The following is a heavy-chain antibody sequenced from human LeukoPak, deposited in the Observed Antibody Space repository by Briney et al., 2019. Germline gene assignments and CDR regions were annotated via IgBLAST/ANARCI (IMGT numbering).Heavy chain of an antibody. J-gene: IGHJ4*02. V-gene: IGHV3-7*03. D-gene: IGHD3-16*01. Sequence: GGSLRLSCAASGFSFSNYGMNWVRQAPGKGLEWVASIKQDGSERLYVDSVKGRFTISRDNAKNSLYLQMNSLRAEDTAVYYCAREWGIDYWGQGTLVTVSS. CDR1: GFSFSNYG. CDR2: IKQDGSER. CDR3: AREWGIDY.